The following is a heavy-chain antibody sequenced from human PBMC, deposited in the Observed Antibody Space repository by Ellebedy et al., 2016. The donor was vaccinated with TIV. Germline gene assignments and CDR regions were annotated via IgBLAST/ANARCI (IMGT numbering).Heavy chain of an antibody. D-gene: IGHD2-21*02. CDR1: GYTFTSYY. CDR2: INPSGGST. CDR3: ARARGDAGPEYYFDY. V-gene: IGHV1-46*01. Sequence: ASVKVSCXASGYTFTSYYMHWVRQAPGQGLEWMGIINPSGGSTSYAQKFQGRVTITADESTSTAYMELSSLRSEDTAVYYCARARGDAGPEYYFDYWGQGTLVTVSS. J-gene: IGHJ4*02.